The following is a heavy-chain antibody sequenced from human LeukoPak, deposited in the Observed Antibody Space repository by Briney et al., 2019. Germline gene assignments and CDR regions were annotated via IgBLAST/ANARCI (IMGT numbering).Heavy chain of an antibody. CDR3: ARARYYYGSGIGY. CDR1: GGTFSRYA. V-gene: IGHV1-69*01. D-gene: IGHD3-10*01. Sequence: SVKVSCKASGGTFSRYAMSWVRQAPGQGLEWMGGIIPIFGTASFAQKFQGRVTITADESTGTAYMELSSLRSEDTAVYYCARARYYYGSGIGYWGQGTLVTVSS. J-gene: IGHJ4*02. CDR2: IIPIFGTA.